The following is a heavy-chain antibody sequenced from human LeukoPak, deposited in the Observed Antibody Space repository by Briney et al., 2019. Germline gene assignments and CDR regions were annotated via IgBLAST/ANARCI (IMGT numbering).Heavy chain of an antibody. CDR2: IYYSEST. J-gene: IGHJ5*02. CDR1: GGSINSGSYY. CDR3: ARAGSGTVTLKRANWFDP. D-gene: IGHD4-17*01. Sequence: TSETLSLTCTVSGGSINSGSYYWNWIRQHPGKGLEWIGYIYYSESTYYNPSLKSRVTISVDTSKNQFSLKLSSVTAADTAVYYCARAGSGTVTLKRANWFDPWGQGTLVTVSS. V-gene: IGHV4-31*03.